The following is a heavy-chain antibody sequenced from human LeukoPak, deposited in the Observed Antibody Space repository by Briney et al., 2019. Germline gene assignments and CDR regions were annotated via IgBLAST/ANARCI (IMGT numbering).Heavy chain of an antibody. CDR2: IYTSGST. CDR3: ARGTTVTTRDYYYYMDV. CDR1: GGSISSYY. D-gene: IGHD4-11*01. J-gene: IGHJ6*03. V-gene: IGHV4-4*07. Sequence: PSETLSLTCTVSGGSISSYYWSWIRQPAGKGLEWIGRIYTSGSTNYNPSLKSRVTMSVDTSKNQFSLKLSSVTAADTAVYYCARGTTVTTRDYYYYMDVWGKGTTVTVSS.